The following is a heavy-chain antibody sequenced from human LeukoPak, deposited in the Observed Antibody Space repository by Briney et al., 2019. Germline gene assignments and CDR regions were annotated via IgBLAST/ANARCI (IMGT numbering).Heavy chain of an antibody. V-gene: IGHV3-21*01. CDR3: VRAYCSSTRCDYYFDS. D-gene: IGHD2-2*01. Sequence: PGGSLRLSCMASGFTFTRYGMNWVRQAPRKSLEWVSSISSSSNHIYYAVSVRGRFTISRDNAKNSLYLQMNSLRAEDTAVYYCVRAYCSSTRCDYYFDSWGQGTLVTVSS. CDR2: ISSSSNHI. J-gene: IGHJ4*02. CDR1: GFTFTRYG.